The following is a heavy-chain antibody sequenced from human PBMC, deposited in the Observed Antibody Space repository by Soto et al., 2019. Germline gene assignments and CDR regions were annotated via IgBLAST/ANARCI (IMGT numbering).Heavy chain of an antibody. J-gene: IGHJ5*02. CDR3: ARDRSPKYYYDSSGYYSWFDP. CDR1: GGTFSSYT. V-gene: IGHV1-69*08. D-gene: IGHD3-22*01. Sequence: GASVKVSCKASGGTFSSYTISWVRQAPGQGLEWMRRINPSLGTANDSQKFQGRVTITANKSTSTAYMERSSLRSEDTAVYYCARDRSPKYYYDSSGYYSWFDPWGQGTLVTVSS. CDR2: INPSLGTA.